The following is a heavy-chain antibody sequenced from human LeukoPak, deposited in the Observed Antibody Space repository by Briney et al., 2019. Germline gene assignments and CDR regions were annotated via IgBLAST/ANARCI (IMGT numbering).Heavy chain of an antibody. V-gene: IGHV1-2*02. Sequence: GASVKVSCKASGYTFTGYYMHWVRQAPGQGLEWMGWVNPNSGGTNYAQKFQGRVTMTRDTSISTAYMELSRLRSDDTAVYYCARDIKSGWLAQYYFDYWGQETLVTVSS. CDR3: ARDIKSGWLAQYYFDY. D-gene: IGHD6-19*01. J-gene: IGHJ4*02. CDR2: VNPNSGGT. CDR1: GYTFTGYY.